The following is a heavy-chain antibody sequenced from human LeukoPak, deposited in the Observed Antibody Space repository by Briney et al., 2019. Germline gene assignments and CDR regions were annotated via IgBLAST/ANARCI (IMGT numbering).Heavy chain of an antibody. CDR3: ARDLLSPTYFDY. Sequence: SETLSLTCTVSGGSISSSSYYWGWIRQPPGKGLEWIGSIYYSGSTYYNPSLKSRVTISVDTSKNQFSLKLSSVTAADTAVYYCARDLLSPTYFDYWGQGTLVTVSS. CDR1: GGSISSSSYY. CDR2: IYYSGST. J-gene: IGHJ4*02. D-gene: IGHD2-15*01. V-gene: IGHV4-39*07.